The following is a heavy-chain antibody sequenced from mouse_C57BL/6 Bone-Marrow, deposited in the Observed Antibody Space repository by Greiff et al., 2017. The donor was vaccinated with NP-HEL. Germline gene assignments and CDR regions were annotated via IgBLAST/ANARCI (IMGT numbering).Heavy chain of an antibody. CDR3: VRHGDGPDY. J-gene: IGHJ2*01. CDR1: GFSFNTYA. D-gene: IGHD2-3*01. Sequence: DAGGGLVQPKGSLKLSCAASGFSFNTYAMHWVRQAPGKGLEWAARIRSKSNNYATYYADSVKDRFTISRDDPESMLYLQMNNLKTEDAAMYYCVRHGDGPDYWGQGTTLTVSS. V-gene: IGHV10-1*01. CDR2: IRSKSNNYAT.